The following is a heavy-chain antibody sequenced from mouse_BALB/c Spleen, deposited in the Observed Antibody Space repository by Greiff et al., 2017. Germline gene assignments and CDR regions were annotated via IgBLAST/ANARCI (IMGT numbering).Heavy chain of an antibody. CDR2: IYPYNGGT. CDR1: GYSFTGYY. J-gene: IGHJ4*01. Sequence: VQLQQSGPELVKPGASVKISCKASGYSFTGYYMHWVKQSHVKSLEWIGYIYPYNGGTGYNQKFKSKATLTVDNSSSTAYMELRSLTSEDSAVYYCARVRRDAMDYWGQGTSVTVSS. V-gene: IGHV1S29*02. CDR3: ARVRRDAMDY. D-gene: IGHD2-14*01.